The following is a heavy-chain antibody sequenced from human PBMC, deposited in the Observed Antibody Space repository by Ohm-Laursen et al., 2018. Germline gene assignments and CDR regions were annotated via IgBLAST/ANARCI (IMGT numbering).Heavy chain of an antibody. J-gene: IGHJ4*02. CDR1: GYSISSGYY. V-gene: IGHV4-38-2*01. CDR2: IYHSGST. CDR3: ASYVWGSYRYNY. D-gene: IGHD3-16*02. Sequence: TLSLTCAVSGYSISSGYYWGWIRQPPGKGLEWIGSIYHSGSTYYNPPLKGRVTRSVDTSKNQFSRKLSSMTAADTAVYYCASYVWGSYRYNYWGQGTLVTVSS.